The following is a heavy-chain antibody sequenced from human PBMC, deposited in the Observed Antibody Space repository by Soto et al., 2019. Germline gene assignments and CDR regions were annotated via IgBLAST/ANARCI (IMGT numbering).Heavy chain of an antibody. V-gene: IGHV3-30*18. D-gene: IGHD6-19*01. CDR3: VKDGSSGWPYYYGLDV. J-gene: IGHJ6*02. CDR2: ISYDGRNK. Sequence: QVQLVESGGGGVQPGRSLRLSCAASGFTFSRYGIHWVRQAPGKGLEWVAVISYDGRNKYYADSVKGRFAISRDNYRNTLYLQMSSLRAEDTAVYYCVKDGSSGWPYYYGLDVWGQGTTVTVSS. CDR1: GFTFSRYG.